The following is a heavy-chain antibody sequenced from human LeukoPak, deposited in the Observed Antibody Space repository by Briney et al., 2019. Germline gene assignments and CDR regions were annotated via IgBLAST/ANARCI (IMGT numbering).Heavy chain of an antibody. CDR1: GYSFTSNG. J-gene: IGHJ6*02. Sequence: ASVNVSCKASGYSFTSNGISWVRQAAGQGLEGMGWISAYNGNTNYAQKLQGRVTMTTDTSTSTAYMELRSLRSDDTAVYYCAADRYCSGGSCYSAYYYYYGMDVWGQGTTVTVSS. CDR2: ISAYNGNT. D-gene: IGHD2-15*01. CDR3: AADRYCSGGSCYSAYYYYYGMDV. V-gene: IGHV1-18*01.